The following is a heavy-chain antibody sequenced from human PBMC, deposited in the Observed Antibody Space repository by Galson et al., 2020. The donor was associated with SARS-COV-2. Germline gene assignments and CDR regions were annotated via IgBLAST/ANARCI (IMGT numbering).Heavy chain of an antibody. J-gene: IGHJ6*02. Sequence: GESLKISCAASGFTFSGYGMSWVRQAPGKGLEWVSAISSSGGFTYYADSVKGRFTISRDNSKNTLYLQMNSLRAEDTAVYYCAKIGGYCSSASCLPPSYYGMDVWGQGTTVTVSS. CDR3: AKIGGYCSSASCLPPSYYGMDV. D-gene: IGHD2-2*01. CDR2: ISSSGGFT. CDR1: GFTFSGYG. V-gene: IGHV3-23*01.